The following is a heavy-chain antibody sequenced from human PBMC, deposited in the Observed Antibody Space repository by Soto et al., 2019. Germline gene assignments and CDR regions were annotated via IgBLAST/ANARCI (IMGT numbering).Heavy chain of an antibody. V-gene: IGHV3-74*01. CDR2: IDRDGSSI. Sequence: EVQLVESGGGLVQPGGSLRLSCAASGFTFRRYWMFWVRQAPGKGLVWVARIDRDGSSINYADSVKGRFTISRDNAKNTLYLQLNSLRAEDTAVYYCAREDNVSSWPPLDYWGQGTLVTVSS. CDR1: GFTFRRYW. CDR3: AREDNVSSWPPLDY. J-gene: IGHJ4*02. D-gene: IGHD6-6*01.